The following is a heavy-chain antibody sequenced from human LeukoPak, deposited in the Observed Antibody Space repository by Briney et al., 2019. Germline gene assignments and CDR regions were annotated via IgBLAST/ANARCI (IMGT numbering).Heavy chain of an antibody. D-gene: IGHD3-10*01. CDR3: ARIPMVRGAHGMDV. V-gene: IGHV2-70*11. CDR1: GFALSARGMC. Sequence: SAPTLLNPTPTLTLTCTFSGFALSARGMCVSWMPQPPGKALEWLAGIDWDDDKYYSTSLKTRLTISKDTSKNQVVLTMTNMDPVDTATYYCARIPMVRGAHGMDVWGQGTTVTVSS. CDR2: IDWDDDK. J-gene: IGHJ6*02.